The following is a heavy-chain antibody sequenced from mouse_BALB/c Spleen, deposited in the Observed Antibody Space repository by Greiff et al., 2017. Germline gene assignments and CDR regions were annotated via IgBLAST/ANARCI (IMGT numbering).Heavy chain of an antibody. Sequence: QVQLQHSGAELVTPGASVMLSCTASGFSFTSYWLHWVKQRPGQGLEWIGEINPSNGSTNYYEMFKSQAILTVDKSTSTAYIQLSILTSEDSAVYYCAREGQEAMDYWGQGTSVTVSS. V-gene: IGHV1S81*02. J-gene: IGHJ4*01. D-gene: IGHD3-3*01. CDR2: INPSNGST. CDR3: AREGQEAMDY. CDR1: GFSFTSYW.